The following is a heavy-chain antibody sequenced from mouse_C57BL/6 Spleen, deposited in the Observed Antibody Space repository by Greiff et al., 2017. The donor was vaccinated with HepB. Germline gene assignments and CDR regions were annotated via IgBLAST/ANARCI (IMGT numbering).Heavy chain of an antibody. CDR2: IYPSDSET. V-gene: IGHV1-61*01. Sequence: QVHVKQSGAELVRPGSSVKLSCKASGYTFTSYWMDWVKQRPGQGLEWIGNIYPSDSETHYNQKFKDKATLTVDKSSSTAYMQLSSLTSEDSAVYYCARGRYGSSTYYFDYWGQGTTLTVSS. CDR1: GYTFTSYW. CDR3: ARGRYGSSTYYFDY. J-gene: IGHJ2*01. D-gene: IGHD1-1*01.